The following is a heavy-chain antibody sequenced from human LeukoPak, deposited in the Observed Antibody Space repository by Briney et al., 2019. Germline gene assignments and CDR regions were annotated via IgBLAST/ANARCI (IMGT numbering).Heavy chain of an antibody. CDR2: INPNSGGT. J-gene: IGHJ3*02. CDR1: GYTFTGYY. V-gene: IGHV1-2*02. D-gene: IGHD4-17*01. Sequence: ASVKVSCKASGYTFTGYYMHWVRQAPGQGLEWMGWINPNSGGTNYAQKFQGRVTMTRDTSISTAYMELSRLRSDDMDVYYCARDSGRDDYGDYAGAFDIWGQGTMVTVSS. CDR3: ARDSGRDDYGDYAGAFDI.